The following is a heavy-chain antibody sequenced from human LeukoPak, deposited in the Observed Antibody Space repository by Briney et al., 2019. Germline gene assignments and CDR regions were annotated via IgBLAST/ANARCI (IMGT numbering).Heavy chain of an antibody. Sequence: SLRLSCAASGFTFSTYAMSWVRQAPGKGLEWVSAISGSADSTYYADSVKGQFAISRDNSKNTLYLQMNSLRAEDTAVYFCAKDRARGGTTDFDYWGQGTLVTVSS. CDR3: AKDRARGGTTDFDY. CDR1: GFTFSTYA. J-gene: IGHJ4*02. CDR2: ISGSADST. D-gene: IGHD1-7*01. V-gene: IGHV3-23*01.